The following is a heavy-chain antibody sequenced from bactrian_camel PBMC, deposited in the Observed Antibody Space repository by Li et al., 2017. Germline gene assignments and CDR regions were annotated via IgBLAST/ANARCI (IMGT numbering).Heavy chain of an antibody. CDR2: ISTGSVT. D-gene: IGHD1*01. Sequence: HVQLVESGGGSVEAGGSLRLSCEVIGLVDSPRCMGWFRQAPGKRREWISSISTGSVTRYGDSVKGRFTISRDDAKNTLYLQLKSLKPEDTAMYHCAAQTDCRWPTRSPYEYNYWGQGTQVTVS. CDR3: AAQTDCRWPTRSPYEYNY. CDR1: GLVDSPRC. J-gene: IGHJ4*01. V-gene: IGHV3S53*01.